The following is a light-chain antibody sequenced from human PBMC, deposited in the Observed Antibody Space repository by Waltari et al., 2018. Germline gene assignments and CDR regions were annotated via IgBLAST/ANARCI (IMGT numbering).Light chain of an antibody. Sequence: SYELTQPPSVSVSPGQTARITCSGDALPQQYAYWYQQKPGQAPVLVIYKDSERPSGIPGRLSGSSSGTTVTLTISGVHAEDEADYYCQSADSSGTVVFGGGTKLTVL. V-gene: IGLV3-25*03. CDR3: QSADSSGTVV. J-gene: IGLJ2*01. CDR2: KDS. CDR1: ALPQQY.